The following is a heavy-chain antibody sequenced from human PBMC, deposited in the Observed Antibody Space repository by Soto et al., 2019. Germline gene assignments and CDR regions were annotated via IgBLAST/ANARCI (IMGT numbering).Heavy chain of an antibody. D-gene: IGHD6-25*01. J-gene: IGHJ6*02. CDR1: GFTFSNYA. V-gene: IGHV3-23*04. CDR3: AKASGAASSYYYFAMDV. Sequence: EVQLVEAGGGLEQPGGSRRLSCAASGFTFSNYAMTWVRQAPGKGLEWVSTISGSGGVTHYADSVKGRFTISRDNPQNTLYLQMNSLIAEDTAIYYCAKASGAASSYYYFAMDVWGQGTTVTVSS. CDR2: ISGSGGVT.